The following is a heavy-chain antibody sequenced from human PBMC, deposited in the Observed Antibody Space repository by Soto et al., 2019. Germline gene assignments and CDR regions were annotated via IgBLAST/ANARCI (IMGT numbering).Heavy chain of an antibody. CDR1: GYTFTSYY. J-gene: IGHJ5*02. CDR2: INPHGGST. V-gene: IGHV1-46*01. D-gene: IGHD3-3*01. CDR3: GRASAGNFGRNIYGTHCFGP. Sequence: ASVKVSCKAPGYTFTSYYINWVRQAPGQGLEWMGVINPHGGSTAYAQKFKGRVTLTRDTSASTAYMDVRSLTSEDTALYYCGRASAGNFGRNIYGTHCFGPWGQGTLVTVSS.